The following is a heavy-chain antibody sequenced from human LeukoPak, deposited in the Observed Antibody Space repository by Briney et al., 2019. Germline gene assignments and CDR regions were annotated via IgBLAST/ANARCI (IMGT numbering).Heavy chain of an antibody. CDR1: GFTFSTYA. V-gene: IGHV3-30*18. D-gene: IGHD3-22*01. J-gene: IGHJ6*02. Sequence: GGSLRLSCAASGFTFSTYAMNWVRQAPGKGLEWVAVISYDGSNKYYADSVKGRFTISRDNSKNTLYLQMNSLRAEDTAVYYCAKDYYDSSGYYNYGMDVWGQGTTVTVSS. CDR2: ISYDGSNK. CDR3: AKDYYDSSGYYNYGMDV.